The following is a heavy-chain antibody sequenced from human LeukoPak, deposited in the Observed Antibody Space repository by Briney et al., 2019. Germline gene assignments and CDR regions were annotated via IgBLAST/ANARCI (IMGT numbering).Heavy chain of an antibody. CDR2: ISSSSSTI. V-gene: IGHV3-48*01. D-gene: IGHD7-27*01. CDR3: ARKTGGSLDI. Sequence: PGGPLRLSCAASGFTFSSYSMNWVRQAPGKGLEWVSYISSSSSTIYYADSVRGRFTISRDNAKNSLYLQMNSLRGEDTAVYYCARKTGGSLDIWGQGTMVAVSS. J-gene: IGHJ3*02. CDR1: GFTFSSYS.